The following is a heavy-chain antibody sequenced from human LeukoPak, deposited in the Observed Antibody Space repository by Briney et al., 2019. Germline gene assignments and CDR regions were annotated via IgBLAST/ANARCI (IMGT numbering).Heavy chain of an antibody. V-gene: IGHV3-74*03. Sequence: GGSLRLSCAASGFTFSRYWMHWVRQAPGKGLMWVSRISPDGSTTLYADSVKGRFTISRDNAKNTLYLQMNSLRAEDTAVYYCAKSKGLYSSGYYFDLYYFDYWGQGTLVTVSS. J-gene: IGHJ4*02. CDR3: AKSKGLYSSGYYFDLYYFDY. D-gene: IGHD3-22*01. CDR1: GFTFSRYW. CDR2: ISPDGSTT.